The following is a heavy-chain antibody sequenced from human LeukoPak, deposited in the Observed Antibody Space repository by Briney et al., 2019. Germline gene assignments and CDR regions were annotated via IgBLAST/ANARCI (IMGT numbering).Heavy chain of an antibody. CDR1: GLTVSSNY. V-gene: IGHV3-66*02. CDR3: ARGFTMIVVVPKRGAFDI. CDR2: IYSGGST. Sequence: GGSLRLSCAASGLTVSSNYMSWVRQAPGKGLEWVSVIYSGGSTYYADSVKGRFTISRDNSKNTLYLQMNSLRAEDTAVYYCARGFTMIVVVPKRGAFDIWGQGTMVTVSS. D-gene: IGHD3-22*01. J-gene: IGHJ3*02.